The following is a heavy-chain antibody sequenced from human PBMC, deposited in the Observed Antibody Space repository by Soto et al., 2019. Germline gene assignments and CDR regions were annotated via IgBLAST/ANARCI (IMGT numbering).Heavy chain of an antibody. Sequence: PSETLSLTCTVSGGAISTYYWTWIRQPAGKGLEWIGRIYSSGSTKYNPSLQSRVTMSLDTSNNQFSLRLTSVTAADTAVYYCARGQRFSDRFDPWGQGTLVTVSS. CDR1: GGAISTYY. CDR2: IYSSGST. J-gene: IGHJ5*02. V-gene: IGHV4-4*07. D-gene: IGHD3-3*01. CDR3: ARGQRFSDRFDP.